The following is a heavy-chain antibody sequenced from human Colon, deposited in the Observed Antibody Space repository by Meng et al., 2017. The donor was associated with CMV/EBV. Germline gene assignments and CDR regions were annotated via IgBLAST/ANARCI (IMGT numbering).Heavy chain of an antibody. CDR1: GFTFSAYT. D-gene: IGHD3-3*01. CDR2: ISSTSTSV. CDR3: VRTAVFEGIVHDAFDI. J-gene: IGHJ3*02. V-gene: IGHV3-48*04. Sequence: GESLKISCVGSGFTFSAYTINWVRQAPGKGLEWVSDISSTSTSVHYADSVKGRFTISRDNAKKSAVLQMNSLRVEDTAVYYCVRTAVFEGIVHDAFDIWGQGTMVTVSS.